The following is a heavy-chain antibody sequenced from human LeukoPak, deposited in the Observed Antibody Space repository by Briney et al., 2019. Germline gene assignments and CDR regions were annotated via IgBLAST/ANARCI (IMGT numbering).Heavy chain of an antibody. CDR1: GFAFSAYG. J-gene: IGHJ3*02. D-gene: IGHD3-10*01. CDR3: ARDLYGSLSYTFDI. V-gene: IGHV3-30*03. CDR2: ISYDGSSE. Sequence: PGRSLRLSCAASGFAFSAYGMPWVRQAPGKGLEWVAVISYDGSSEFYSGSVKGRFTISRDNSKNTMYVRMNSLRPEDTAVYYCARDLYGSLSYTFDIWGQGTVVTVSS.